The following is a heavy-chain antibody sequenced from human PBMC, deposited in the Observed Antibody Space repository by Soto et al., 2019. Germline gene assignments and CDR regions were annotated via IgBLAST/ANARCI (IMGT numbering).Heavy chain of an antibody. J-gene: IGHJ4*02. Sequence: SVKVSCKASGGTFSSYAISWVRQAPGQGLEWMGGIIAINGNTNYAQKFQGRVTITGDTSASTAHMELSSLRSEDTAVYYCAIRASYYDSSGYFDYWGQGTLVTVSS. D-gene: IGHD3-22*01. CDR3: AIRASYYDSSGYFDY. V-gene: IGHV1-69*10. CDR1: GGTFSSYA. CDR2: IIAINGNT.